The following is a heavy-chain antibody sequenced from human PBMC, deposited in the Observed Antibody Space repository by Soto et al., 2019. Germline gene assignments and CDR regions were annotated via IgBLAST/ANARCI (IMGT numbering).Heavy chain of an antibody. J-gene: IGHJ4*02. V-gene: IGHV4-30-4*01. CDR3: ARDQGGYANFDY. CDR1: GDSISSGNYY. CDR2: IYYSGSA. Sequence: QVQLQESGPGLVKPSQTLSLTCSVSGDSISSGNYYWSWIRQPPGKGLEWIGDIYYSGSACYNPPPKSRVTISVDTSKNRFSLKLSSVTAADTAVYYCARDQGGYANFDYWGQGTLVTVSS. D-gene: IGHD5-12*01.